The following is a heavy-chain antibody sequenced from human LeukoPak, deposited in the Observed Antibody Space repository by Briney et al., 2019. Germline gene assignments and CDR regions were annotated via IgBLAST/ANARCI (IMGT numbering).Heavy chain of an antibody. CDR3: AKDGGGYCNNSSC. V-gene: IGHV3-23*01. Sequence: GGSLRLSCAAYYAMSWVRQAPGKGLECVSAISDSGDKTDYADSVRGRFTIYRDNSKDTLYLQMNSLGAADSAVYYCAKDGGGYCNNSSCWGQGTLVTVSS. D-gene: IGHD2-2*01. J-gene: IGHJ4*02. CDR2: ISDSGDKT. CDR1: YA.